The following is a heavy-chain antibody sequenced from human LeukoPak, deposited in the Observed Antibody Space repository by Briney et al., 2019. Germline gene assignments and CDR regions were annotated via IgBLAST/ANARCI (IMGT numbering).Heavy chain of an antibody. V-gene: IGHV3-23*01. CDR3: ASLTSLSASTGFDY. D-gene: IGHD2-2*01. Sequence: QTGGSLRLSCAASGFTFSSYAMSWVRQAPGKGLEWVSAISGSGGSTYYADSVKGRFTISRDNSKNTLYLQMNSLRAEDTAVYYCASLTSLSASTGFDYWGQGTLVTVSS. J-gene: IGHJ4*02. CDR2: ISGSGGST. CDR1: GFTFSSYA.